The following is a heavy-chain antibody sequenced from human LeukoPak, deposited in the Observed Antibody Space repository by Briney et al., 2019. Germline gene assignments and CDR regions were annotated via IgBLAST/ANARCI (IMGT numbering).Heavy chain of an antibody. Sequence: SETLSLTCTVSGGSISSGSYYWNWIRQPAGKGLEWIGRIYTSGSTNYNPSLKSRVTISVDTSKNHFSLKLTSVTAADTAMYYCAREQWAYRSYYASSGYHDYWGQGTLVTVSS. J-gene: IGHJ4*02. CDR3: AREQWAYRSYYASSGYHDY. V-gene: IGHV4-61*02. CDR2: IYTSGST. D-gene: IGHD3-22*01. CDR1: GGSISSGSYY.